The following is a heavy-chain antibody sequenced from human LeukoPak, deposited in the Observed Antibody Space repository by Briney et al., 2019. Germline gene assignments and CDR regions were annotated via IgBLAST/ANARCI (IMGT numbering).Heavy chain of an antibody. CDR1: GYTFTGYY. V-gene: IGHV1-2*02. Sequence: ASVKVSCKASGYTFTGYYMHWVRQAPGQGLEGMGWINPNSGGTNYAQKFQGRVTMTRDTSISTAYMELSRLRSDDTAVYYCATHPRGSGCYYGMDVWGQGTTVTVSS. CDR3: ATHPRGSGCYYGMDV. D-gene: IGHD6-19*01. J-gene: IGHJ6*02. CDR2: INPNSGGT.